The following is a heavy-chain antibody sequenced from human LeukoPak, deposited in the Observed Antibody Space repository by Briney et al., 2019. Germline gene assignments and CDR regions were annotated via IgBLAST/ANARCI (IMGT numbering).Heavy chain of an antibody. J-gene: IGHJ3*02. CDR2: LYYSGYT. Sequence: SETLSLTCTVSGDSITSPSFYWGWIRQPPGNGLEWIGNLYYSGYTYYNPSLESRVTISRDMSKNQFSLRLTSVAAADTAVYYCASQGYYYYDSSGYFYAFDIWGQGTMVTVSS. CDR3: ASQGYYYYDSSGYFYAFDI. D-gene: IGHD3-22*01. CDR1: GDSITSPSFY. V-gene: IGHV4-39*07.